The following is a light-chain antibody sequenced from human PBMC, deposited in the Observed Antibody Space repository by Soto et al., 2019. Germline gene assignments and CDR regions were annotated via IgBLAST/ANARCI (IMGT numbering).Light chain of an antibody. J-gene: IGKJ3*01. CDR1: QRVLKSSTNKNC. Sequence: DIVLTQSPAPLTVSLGERATINCRSSQRVLKSSTNKNCVAWYQHKPGQPPKLLINWASTRESGVPARFSGSGSGTDFTLTISSLQAEDVAVYYCQQYSTPPFTFGPGTTVEIK. CDR2: WAS. V-gene: IGKV4-1*01. CDR3: QQYSTPPFT.